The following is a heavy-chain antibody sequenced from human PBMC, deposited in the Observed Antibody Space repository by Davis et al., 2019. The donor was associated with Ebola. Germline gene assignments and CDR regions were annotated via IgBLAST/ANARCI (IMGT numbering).Heavy chain of an antibody. D-gene: IGHD1-26*01. CDR2: ISSSSSYT. V-gene: IGHV3-11*06. Sequence: GGSLRLSCAASGFTFSDYYMSWIRQAPGKGLEWVSYISSSSSYTNYADSVKGRFTISRDNAKNSLYLQMNSLRAEDTAVYYCARGDIVGATIDYWGQGTLVTVSS. CDR3: ARGDIVGATIDY. J-gene: IGHJ4*02. CDR1: GFTFSDYY.